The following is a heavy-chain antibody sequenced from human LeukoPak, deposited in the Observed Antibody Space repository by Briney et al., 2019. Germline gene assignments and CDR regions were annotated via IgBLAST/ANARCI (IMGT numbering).Heavy chain of an antibody. CDR3: ARDYYGSGSYYKFGDY. CDR2: ISSSSSYI. CDR1: GFTFSSYS. D-gene: IGHD3-10*01. V-gene: IGHV3-21*01. J-gene: IGHJ4*02. Sequence: GGSLGLSCAASGFTFSSYSMNWVRQAPGKGLEWVSSISSSSSYIYYADSVKGRFTISRDNAKNSLYLQMNSLRAEDTAVYYCARDYYGSGSYYKFGDYWGQGTLVTVSS.